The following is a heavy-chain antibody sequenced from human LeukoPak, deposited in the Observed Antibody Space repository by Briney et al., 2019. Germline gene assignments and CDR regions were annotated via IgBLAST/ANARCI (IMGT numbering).Heavy chain of an antibody. D-gene: IGHD3-10*01. CDR2: ISTYNGNT. CDR1: GYTFTSSG. J-gene: IGHJ4*02. Sequence: GASLKVSSTASGYTFTSSGISSVRQAPGQRVERMGWISTYNGNTNYTQKRQGTGTMTPDTSTTTAYMERRRLRAHTTPVYYSAKTLWFGELYLPYYFDYWGQGTLVTVSS. CDR3: AKTLWFGELYLPYYFDY. V-gene: IGHV1-18*01.